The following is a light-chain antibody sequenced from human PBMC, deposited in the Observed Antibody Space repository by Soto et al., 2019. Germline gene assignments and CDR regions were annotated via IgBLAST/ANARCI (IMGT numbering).Light chain of an antibody. J-gene: IGLJ3*02. CDR2: EVT. Sequence: QSALTQPPSASGSPGQSVTISCTGSSSDIGGYDFVSWYQQHPGKVPKLLIYEVTKRPSGVPDRFSGSKSGNTASLTVSGLQADDEADYYCCSYAGSNSWVFGGGTKLTVL. CDR1: SSDIGGYDF. V-gene: IGLV2-8*01. CDR3: CSYAGSNSWV.